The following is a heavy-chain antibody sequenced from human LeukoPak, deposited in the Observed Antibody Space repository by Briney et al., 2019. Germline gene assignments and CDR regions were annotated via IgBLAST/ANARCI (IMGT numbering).Heavy chain of an antibody. CDR1: GYTFTSYY. V-gene: IGHV1-46*01. CDR3: ARAHYDILTGYYDDWFDP. D-gene: IGHD3-9*01. CDR2: INPSGGST. Sequence: ASVKVSCKASGYTFTSYYMHWVRQAPGQGLEWMGIINPSGGSTSYAQKFQGRVTMTRDMSTSTVYMELSSLRSEDTAVYYCARAHYDILTGYYDDWFDPWGQGTLVTVSS. J-gene: IGHJ5*02.